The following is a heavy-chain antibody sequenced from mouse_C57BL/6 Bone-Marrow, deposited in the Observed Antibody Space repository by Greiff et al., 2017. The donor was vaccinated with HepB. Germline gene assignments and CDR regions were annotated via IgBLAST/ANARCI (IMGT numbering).Heavy chain of an antibody. D-gene: IGHD2-3*01. J-gene: IGHJ2*01. CDR3: ARDNETWLLAYYFDY. V-gene: IGHV3-6*01. CDR2: IRYDGSN. CDR1: GYSITSGYY. Sequence: EVQLQESGPGLVKPSQSLSLTCSVTGYSITSGYYWNWNRQFPGNTQEWRGYIRYDGSNNYNPSLKNRISITRDKSKNQFFLKLNSVTTEDTATYYCARDNETWLLAYYFDYWGQGTTLTVSS.